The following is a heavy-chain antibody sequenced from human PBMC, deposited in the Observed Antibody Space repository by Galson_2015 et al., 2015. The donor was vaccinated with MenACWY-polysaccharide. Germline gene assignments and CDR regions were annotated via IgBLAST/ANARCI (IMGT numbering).Heavy chain of an antibody. J-gene: IGHJ5*02. V-gene: IGHV3-73*01. CDR3: TRHRGGGFLEWLFRDNWFDP. CDR1: GFTFSGSA. D-gene: IGHD3-3*01. CDR2: IRSKANSYAT. Sequence: SLRLSCAASGFTFSGSAMHWVRQASGKGLEWVGRIRSKANSYATAYAASVKGRFTISRDDSKNTAYLQMNSLKTEDTAVCYCTRHRGGGFLEWLFRDNWFDPWGQGTLVTVSS.